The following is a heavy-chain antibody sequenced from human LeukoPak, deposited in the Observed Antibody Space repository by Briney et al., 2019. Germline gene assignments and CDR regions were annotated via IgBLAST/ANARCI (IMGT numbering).Heavy chain of an antibody. J-gene: IGHJ4*02. CDR3: ARDSVYSSGWYYFDY. D-gene: IGHD6-19*01. Sequence: PGGSLRLSCAASGFTFSSYAMHWVRQAPGKGLEWVAVISYDGSNKYYADSVKGRFTISRDNSKNTLYLQMNSLRAEDTAVYYCARDSVYSSGWYYFDYWGQGTPVTVSS. CDR2: ISYDGSNK. V-gene: IGHV3-30*04. CDR1: GFTFSSYA.